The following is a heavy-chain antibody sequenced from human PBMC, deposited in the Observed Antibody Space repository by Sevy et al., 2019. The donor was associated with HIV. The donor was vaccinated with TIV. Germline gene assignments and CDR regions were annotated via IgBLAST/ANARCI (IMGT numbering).Heavy chain of an antibody. D-gene: IGHD1-26*01. V-gene: IGHV1-69*10. J-gene: IGHJ4*02. CDR1: GATFTDYA. CDR3: ARFQSGSFWNGYFDY. CDR2: FIAIFNMT. Sequence: ASVKVSCKTSGATFTDYAYNWVRQAPGQGPEWMGGFIAIFNMTNHAQKLQDRVTISADKSTGTVYMELSRLRSEDTAVYYCARFQSGSFWNGYFDYWGQGTLVTVSS.